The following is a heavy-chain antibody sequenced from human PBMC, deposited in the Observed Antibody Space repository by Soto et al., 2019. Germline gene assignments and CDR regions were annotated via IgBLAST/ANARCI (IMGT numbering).Heavy chain of an antibody. J-gene: IGHJ4*02. CDR2: ISSDGLNK. CDR1: GFTFSNNG. Sequence: QVQLVESGGGAVQPGGSLRLSCAASGFTFSNNGIHWVRQAPGKGLEWVAVISSDGLNKYYADSVKGRFTISRDNSKNTLFLPMNSRRVEGPPVYYYAMDLSGGSSHFAFGCEGSVVTLS. D-gene: IGHD1-26*01. V-gene: IGHV3-30*03. CDR3: AMDLSGGSSHFAF.